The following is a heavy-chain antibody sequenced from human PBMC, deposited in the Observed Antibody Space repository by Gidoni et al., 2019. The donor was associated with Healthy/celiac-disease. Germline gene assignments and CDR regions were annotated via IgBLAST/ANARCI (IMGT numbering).Heavy chain of an antibody. Sequence: QVQLQQWGAGLLKPSETLSLTCSVHGGSFSGYYWSWIRQPPGKGLEWIGEINHSGSTNYNPSLKSRVTISVDTSKNQFYLKLSSVTAADTAVYYCASGEVATPQYYFDYWGQGTLVTVSS. CDR3: ASGEVATPQYYFDY. CDR1: GGSFSGYY. V-gene: IGHV4-34*01. J-gene: IGHJ4*02. D-gene: IGHD5-12*01. CDR2: INHSGST.